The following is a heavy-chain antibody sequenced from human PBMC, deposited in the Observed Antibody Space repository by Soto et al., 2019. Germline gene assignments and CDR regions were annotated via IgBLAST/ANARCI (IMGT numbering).Heavy chain of an antibody. CDR2: INEDGSEK. CDR3: ARDGYSAGFDI. V-gene: IGHV3-7*01. J-gene: IGHJ3*02. CDR1: GFIFSTFW. D-gene: IGHD2-15*01. Sequence: GGSLRLSCSASGFIFSTFWMSWVRQAPGKGLEWVANINEDGSEKYYVDSVKGRFTISRDNAKNSLYLQMNSLRDEDTAVYYCARDGYSAGFDIWGQGTMVTVSS.